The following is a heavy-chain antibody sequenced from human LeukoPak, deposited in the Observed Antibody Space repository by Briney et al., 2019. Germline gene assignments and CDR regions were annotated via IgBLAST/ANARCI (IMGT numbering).Heavy chain of an antibody. CDR2: ISGSGGST. J-gene: IGHJ4*02. V-gene: IGHV3-23*01. CDR3: AKSWCETICYGIYD. CDR1: GFTFSSYG. D-gene: IGHD2-2*01. Sequence: GGSLRLSCAASGFTFSSYGMSWVRQAPGKGLEWASAISGSGGSTYYADSVKGRFTISRDNSKNTLYLQMNSLRADDTAVYYCAKSWCETICYGIYDWGQGTLVTVS.